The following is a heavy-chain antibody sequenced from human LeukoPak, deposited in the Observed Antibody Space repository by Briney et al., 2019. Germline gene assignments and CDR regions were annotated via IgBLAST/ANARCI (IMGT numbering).Heavy chain of an antibody. CDR1: GGSISSGSYH. Sequence: SETLSLTCTVSGGSISSGSYHWSWIRQPAGKGLEWIGRIYTSGSTNYNPSLKSRVTISVDTSENQFSLKLSSVTAADTAVYYCAGEGDAHAFDIWGQGTMVTASS. CDR2: IYTSGST. CDR3: AGEGDAHAFDI. V-gene: IGHV4-61*02. J-gene: IGHJ3*02. D-gene: IGHD2-21*02.